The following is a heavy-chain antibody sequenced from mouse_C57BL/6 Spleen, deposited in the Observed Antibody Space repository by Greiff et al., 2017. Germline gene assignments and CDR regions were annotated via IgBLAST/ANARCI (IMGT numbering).Heavy chain of an antibody. J-gene: IGHJ1*03. V-gene: IGHV1-82*01. D-gene: IGHD1-1*01. CDR3: ARDYGSSYGYFDV. CDR2: IYPGDGET. Sequence: VQLQQSGPELVKPGASVKISCKASGYAFSSSWMNWVKQRPGKGLEWFGRIYPGDGETNYNGKFKGKATLTADKSSSTAYMQLSSLTSEDSAVYFCARDYGSSYGYFDVWGTGTTVTVSS. CDR1: GYAFSSSW.